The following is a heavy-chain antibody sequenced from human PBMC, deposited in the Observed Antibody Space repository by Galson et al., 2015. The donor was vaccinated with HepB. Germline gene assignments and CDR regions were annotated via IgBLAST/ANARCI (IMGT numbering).Heavy chain of an antibody. D-gene: IGHD4-23*01. V-gene: IGHV1-69*06. CDR3: AVLQQSVHFTVAASDY. J-gene: IGHJ4*02. CDR1: GGTFSSYA. CDR2: IIPIFGTA. Sequence: SVKVSCKASGGTFSSYAISWVRQAPGQGLEWMGGIIPIFGTANYAQKFQGRVTITADKSTSTAYMELSSLRSEDTAVYYCAVLQQSVHFTVAASDYWGQGTLVTVPS.